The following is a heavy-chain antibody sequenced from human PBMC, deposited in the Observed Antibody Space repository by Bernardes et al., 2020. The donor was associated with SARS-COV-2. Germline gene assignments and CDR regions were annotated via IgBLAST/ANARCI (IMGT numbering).Heavy chain of an antibody. CDR1: MYIPTKLS. Sequence: ASVKVSCKVSMYIPTKLSMHWVRQAPGKGPEWMGSFDPEDGEAIYAQKFQGRVSMTEDTSTDTAYMELSRLRSEDTAVYYCATHTGTPDDVWGPGTTVTVSS. CDR3: ATHTGTPDDV. D-gene: IGHD1-7*01. J-gene: IGHJ6*02. V-gene: IGHV1-24*01. CDR2: FDPEDGEA.